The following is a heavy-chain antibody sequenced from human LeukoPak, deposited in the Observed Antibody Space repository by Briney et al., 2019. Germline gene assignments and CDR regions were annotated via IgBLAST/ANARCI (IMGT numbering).Heavy chain of an antibody. J-gene: IGHJ4*02. CDR2: ISRDSNYI. Sequence: GGSLRLSCAASGFTFSSFSMNWVRQAPGKGLEWVSSISRDSNYIYYEDSMKGRFTISRDNAKNSLYLQMNSLRAEDTAVYYCARGETVTEDYWGQGTLVTVSS. CDR3: ARGETVTEDY. D-gene: IGHD4-17*01. CDR1: GFTFSSFS. V-gene: IGHV3-21*01.